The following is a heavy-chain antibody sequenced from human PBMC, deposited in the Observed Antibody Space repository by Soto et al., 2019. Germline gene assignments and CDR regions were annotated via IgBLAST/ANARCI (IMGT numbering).Heavy chain of an antibody. CDR2: IIPIFGTA. Sequence: GASVKVSCKASGGTFSSYAISWVRQAPGQGLEWMGGIIPIFGTANYAQKFQGRVTITADESTSTAYMELSSLRSEDTAVYYCASITIFGVTMDGSRRGMDVWGQGTTVTVS. CDR1: GGTFSSYA. J-gene: IGHJ6*02. D-gene: IGHD3-3*01. V-gene: IGHV1-69*13. CDR3: ASITIFGVTMDGSRRGMDV.